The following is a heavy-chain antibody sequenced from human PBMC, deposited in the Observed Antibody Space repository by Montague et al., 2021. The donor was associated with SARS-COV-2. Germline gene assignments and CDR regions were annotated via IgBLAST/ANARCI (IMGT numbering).Heavy chain of an antibody. CDR2: IYPSGGIFYSGRT. CDR3: ARDSDFGSWREAEDYFDC. J-gene: IGHJ4*02. CDR1: GGSISGYF. D-gene: IGHD6-13*01. V-gene: IGHV4-4*07. Sequence: SETLSLTCSVSGGSISGYFWSWIRQPAGKGLEWIGRIYPSGGIFYSGRTNYHPSLTIQVTVSIDTSRNQFSLSLNSVTAADTAVYFCARDSDFGSWREAEDYFDCWGQGILVTVSS.